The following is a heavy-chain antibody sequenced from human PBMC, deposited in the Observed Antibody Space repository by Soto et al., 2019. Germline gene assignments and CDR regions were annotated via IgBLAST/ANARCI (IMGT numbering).Heavy chain of an antibody. CDR2: INHSGST. J-gene: IGHJ4*01. V-gene: IGHV4-34*01. CDR1: GGSFSGYY. Sequence: SETLSLTCAVYGGSFSGYYWSWIRQPPGKGLEWIGEINHSGSTNYNPSLKSRVTISVDTSKNQFSLKLSSVTAADTAVYYCAGWANANSSCGCLDVGVFDIWGQGTLVTVSS. CDR3: AGWANANSSCGCLDVGVFDI. D-gene: IGHD6-13*01.